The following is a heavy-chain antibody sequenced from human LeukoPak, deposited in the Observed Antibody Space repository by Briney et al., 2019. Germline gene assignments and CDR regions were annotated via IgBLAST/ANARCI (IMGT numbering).Heavy chain of an antibody. CDR1: GYTFTSYG. CDR2: ISAYNGNT. J-gene: IGHJ6*03. Sequence: ASVKVSCKASGYTFTSYGISWVRQAPGQGLEWMGWISAYNGNTNYAQKLQGRVTMTTDTSTSTAYMELRSLRSDDTAVYYCARAPGLYYDFGGVYIYYYMDVWGKGTTVTVSS. V-gene: IGHV1-18*01. D-gene: IGHD3-3*01. CDR3: ARAPGLYYDFGGVYIYYYMDV.